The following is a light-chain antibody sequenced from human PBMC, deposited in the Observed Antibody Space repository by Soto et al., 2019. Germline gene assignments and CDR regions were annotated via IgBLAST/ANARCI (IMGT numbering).Light chain of an antibody. Sequence: EIVMTQSPATLSVSPGERATLSCRASQSVRSNLAWYQQKPGQAPRLLIYGASTRATGFPARFSGSRSGTEFTLTISSLQSEDFAVYYCQQYNNWPLTFGGGTKVEIK. CDR2: GAS. V-gene: IGKV3-15*01. CDR3: QQYNNWPLT. J-gene: IGKJ4*01. CDR1: QSVRSN.